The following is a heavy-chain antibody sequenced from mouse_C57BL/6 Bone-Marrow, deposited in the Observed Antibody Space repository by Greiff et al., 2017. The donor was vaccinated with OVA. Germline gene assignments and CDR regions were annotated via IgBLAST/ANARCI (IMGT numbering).Heavy chain of an antibody. CDR1: GYTFTSYW. Sequence: QVQLQQPGAELVMPGASVKLSCKASGYTFTSYWMHWVKQRPGQGLEWIGEIDPSDSYTNYNQKFKGKSTLTVDKSSSTAYMQLSSLTSEDAAVYYCARGGGNYFTSWFAYWGQGTRVTVSA. V-gene: IGHV1-69*01. J-gene: IGHJ3*01. CDR3: ARGGGNYFTSWFAY. D-gene: IGHD2-1*01. CDR2: IDPSDSYT.